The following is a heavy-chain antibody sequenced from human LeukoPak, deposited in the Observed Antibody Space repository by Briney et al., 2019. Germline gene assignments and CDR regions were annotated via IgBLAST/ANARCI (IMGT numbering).Heavy chain of an antibody. Sequence: GASVKVSCKASGYTFTSYDINWVRQATGQGLEWMGWMNPNSGNTGYAQKFQGRVTMTRNTSISTAYMELSSLRSEDTAVYYCARATLYSGYDTGDYWGQGTLVNVSS. V-gene: IGHV1-8*01. CDR2: MNPNSGNT. J-gene: IGHJ4*02. CDR1: GYTFTSYD. D-gene: IGHD5-12*01. CDR3: ARATLYSGYDTGDY.